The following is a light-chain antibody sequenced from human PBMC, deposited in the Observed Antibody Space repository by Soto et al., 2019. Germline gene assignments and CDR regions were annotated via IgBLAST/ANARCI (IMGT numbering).Light chain of an antibody. V-gene: IGLV2-14*01. CDR3: SSYSTSSTPYL. CDR2: DVS. CDR1: SSDVGGYNY. Sequence: QPVLTQPASVSGSPGQSITISCTGTSSDVGGYNYVSWYQQHPGKAPKLMISDVSNRPSGVSNRFSGSKSGNTASLTISGLQAEDEADYYCSSYSTSSTPYLFGSGTKLTVL. J-gene: IGLJ1*01.